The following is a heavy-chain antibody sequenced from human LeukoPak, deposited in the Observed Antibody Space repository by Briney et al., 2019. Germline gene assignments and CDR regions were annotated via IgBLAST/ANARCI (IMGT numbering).Heavy chain of an antibody. CDR1: GGTFSSYA. V-gene: IGHV1-69*05. CDR2: IIPIFGTA. J-gene: IGHJ4*02. CDR3: ARGVGRVRYFDWLDY. Sequence: WASVKVSCEASGGTFSSYAISWVRQAPGQGLKWMGGIIPIFGTANYAQKFQGRVTMTRNTSISTAYMELSSLRSEDTAVYYCARGVGRVRYFDWLDYWGQGTLVTVSS. D-gene: IGHD3-9*01.